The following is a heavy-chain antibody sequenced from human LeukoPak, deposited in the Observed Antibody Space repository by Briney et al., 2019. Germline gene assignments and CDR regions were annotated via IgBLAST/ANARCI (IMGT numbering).Heavy chain of an antibody. CDR2: ISGSGGST. V-gene: IGHV3-23*01. CDR3: AKSGDGYNPAPDY. D-gene: IGHD5-24*01. J-gene: IGHJ4*02. Sequence: GGTLRLSCAASGFTFSSYAMSWVRQAPGKGLEWVSAISGSGGSTYYADSVKGRSTISRDNSKNTLYLQMNSLRAEDTAVYYCAKSGDGYNPAPDYWGQGTLVTVSS. CDR1: GFTFSSYA.